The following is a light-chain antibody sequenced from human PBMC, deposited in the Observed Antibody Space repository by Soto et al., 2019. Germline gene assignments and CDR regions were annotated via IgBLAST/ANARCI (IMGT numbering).Light chain of an antibody. CDR2: RAS. CDR1: QSISNW. CDR3: QQYNSYSPRLT. J-gene: IGKJ4*01. Sequence: DIQMTQSPSTLSASVGDRVTITCRASQSISNWLAWYQQKPGKAPKLLIYRASSLESGVPSRFSGSGSGTEDTLTISSLQPDDFAKYYCQQYNSYSPRLTFGGGTKVETK. V-gene: IGKV1-5*03.